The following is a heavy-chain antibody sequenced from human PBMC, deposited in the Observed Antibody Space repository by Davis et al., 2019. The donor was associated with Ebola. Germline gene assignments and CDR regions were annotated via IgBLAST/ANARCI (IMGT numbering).Heavy chain of an antibody. CDR3: ARTPVRPSSSVPLGANAFDI. CDR2: INHSGST. D-gene: IGHD6-6*01. Sequence: PSETLSLTCAVYGGSFSGYYWSWIRQPPGKGLEWIGEINHSGSTNYNPSLKSRVTMSVDTSKNQFSLKLSSVTAADTAVYYCARTPVRPSSSVPLGANAFDIWGQGTMVTVSS. CDR1: GGSFSGYY. V-gene: IGHV4-34*01. J-gene: IGHJ3*02.